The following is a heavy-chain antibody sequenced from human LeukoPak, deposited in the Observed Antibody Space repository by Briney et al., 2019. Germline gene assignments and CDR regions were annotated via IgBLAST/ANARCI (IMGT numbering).Heavy chain of an antibody. V-gene: IGHV4-34*01. J-gene: IGHJ4*02. CDR1: GGSFSGYY. CDR3: ARQGYDFWSGYLDY. D-gene: IGHD3-3*01. CDR2: INHSGST. Sequence: SETLSLTCAVYGGSFSGYYWSWIRQPPGKGLEWIGEINHSGSTNYNPSLKSRVTISVDTSKNQFSLKLSSVTAADTAVYYCARQGYDFWSGYLDYWGQGTLVTVSS.